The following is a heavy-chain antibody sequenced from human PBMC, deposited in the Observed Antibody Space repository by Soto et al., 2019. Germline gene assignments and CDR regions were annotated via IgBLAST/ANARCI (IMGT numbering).Heavy chain of an antibody. V-gene: IGHV4-59*12. CDR2: IYYSGST. J-gene: IGHJ5*02. CDR1: GGSISSYY. CDR3: ARETYGDYVGYFDP. Sequence: SETLSLTCTVSGGSISSYYWSWIRQPPGKGLEWIGYIYYSGSTNYNPSLKSRVTISVDTSKNQFSLKVSSVTAADTAVYYCARETYGDYVGYFDPWGQGTLVTVSS. D-gene: IGHD4-17*01.